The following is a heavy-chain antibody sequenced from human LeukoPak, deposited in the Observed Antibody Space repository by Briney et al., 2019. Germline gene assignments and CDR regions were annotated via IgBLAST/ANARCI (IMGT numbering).Heavy chain of an antibody. Sequence: SETLSLTCAVYGGSFSGYYWSWIRQPPGKGLEWIGEINHSGSTNYNPSLKSRVTISVDTSKNQFSLKLSSVTAADTAVYYCARGGYGVVVVPAATLNLAYWGQGTLVTVSS. CDR1: GGSFSGYY. J-gene: IGHJ4*02. D-gene: IGHD2-2*01. CDR3: ARGGYGVVVVPAATLNLAY. CDR2: INHSGST. V-gene: IGHV4-34*01.